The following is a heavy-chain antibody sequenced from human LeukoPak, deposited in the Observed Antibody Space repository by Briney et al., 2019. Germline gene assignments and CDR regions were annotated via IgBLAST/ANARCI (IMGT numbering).Heavy chain of an antibody. V-gene: IGHV4-59*12. J-gene: IGHJ6*02. D-gene: IGHD4-23*01. Sequence: SETLSLTCTISGGSISNYFWSWIRQPPGKGLEWIGYISYSGSTNNHNPSLKSRVTISVDTSKNQFSLKLSSVTAADTAVYYCARMVTKLGTKRNYYYYGMDVWGQGTTVTVSS. CDR2: ISYSGSTN. CDR1: GGSISNYF. CDR3: ARMVTKLGTKRNYYYYGMDV.